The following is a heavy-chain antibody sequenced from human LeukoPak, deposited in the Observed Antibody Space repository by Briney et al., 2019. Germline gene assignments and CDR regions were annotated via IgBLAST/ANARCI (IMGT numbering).Heavy chain of an antibody. CDR3: ASTRRAVAGPKSIDY. J-gene: IGHJ4*02. D-gene: IGHD6-19*01. V-gene: IGHV4-34*01. CDR2: INHSGST. CDR1: GGSFSGYY. Sequence: SETLSLTCAVYGGSFSGYYWSWIRQPPRKGLEWIGEINHSGSTNYNPSLKSRDTISVDTSKNQFYLKLSSVTAADTAVYYCASTRRAVAGPKSIDYWGQGTLVTVSS.